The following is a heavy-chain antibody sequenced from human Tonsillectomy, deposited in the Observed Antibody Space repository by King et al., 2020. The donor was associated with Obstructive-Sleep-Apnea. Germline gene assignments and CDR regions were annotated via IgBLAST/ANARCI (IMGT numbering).Heavy chain of an antibody. CDR1: GFTFSSYA. V-gene: IGHV3-30*04. D-gene: IGHD1-7*01. J-gene: IGHJ6*02. Sequence: VQLVESGGGAVQPGRSLRLSCVVSGFTFSSYAMHWVRQAPGKGLEWVAVISYDGGNKYYADSVKGRFTISRDNSKDTLYLQMNNLGPEDTAVFYCAGQLELPYYYYVMDVWGQGTTVTVSS. CDR2: ISYDGGNK. CDR3: AGQLELPYYYYVMDV.